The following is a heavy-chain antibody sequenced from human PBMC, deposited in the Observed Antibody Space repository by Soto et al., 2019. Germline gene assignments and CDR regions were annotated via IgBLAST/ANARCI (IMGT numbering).Heavy chain of an antibody. V-gene: IGHV5-51*01. CDR2: IYPTDSDT. CDR3: ARSGYSSHGMDV. CDR1: GYIFTTYW. J-gene: IGHJ6*02. Sequence: GESLKISCQGSGYIFTTYWIDWVRQMPGKGLEWMGIIYPTDSDTRYSPSFQGQVTISADKSITTAYLQWSSLRASDTAVYYCARSGYSSHGMDVRGQGTTVTVSS. D-gene: IGHD5-12*01.